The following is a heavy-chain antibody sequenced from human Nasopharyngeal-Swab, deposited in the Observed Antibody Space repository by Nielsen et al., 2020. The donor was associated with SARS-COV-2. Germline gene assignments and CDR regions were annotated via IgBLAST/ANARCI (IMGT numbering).Heavy chain of an antibody. J-gene: IGHJ6*02. Sequence: ASVKVSCKASGYNFTTYDFNWVRQATGQGLEWMGWMNPNSGNTGYAQKFQGRVTMTRKTSLSTAYLELSSLRSEDTAVYYCATDLPVRRSEWELLQAPYYYYGMDVWGQGTTVTVFS. D-gene: IGHD1-26*01. V-gene: IGHV1-8*01. CDR1: GYNFTTYD. CDR2: MNPNSGNT. CDR3: ATDLPVRRSEWELLQAPYYYYGMDV.